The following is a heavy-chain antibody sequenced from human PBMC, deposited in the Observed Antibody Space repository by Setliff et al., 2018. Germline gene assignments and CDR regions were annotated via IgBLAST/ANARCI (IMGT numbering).Heavy chain of an antibody. D-gene: IGHD1-1*01. V-gene: IGHV4-39*01. CDR1: GASISSGTYY. Sequence: TSETLSLTCTVPGASISSGTYYWAWIRQPPGKGLEWIGRIHYRGTTYSNASLASRLTISVDTAKNQFSLKLTSVTAADTAVYYCARTGTYRYFDYWGQGTRVTVSS. CDR3: ARTGTYRYFDY. CDR2: IHYRGTT. J-gene: IGHJ4*02.